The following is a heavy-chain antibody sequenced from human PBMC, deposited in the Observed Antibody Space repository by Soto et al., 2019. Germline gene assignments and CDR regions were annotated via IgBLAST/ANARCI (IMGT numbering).Heavy chain of an antibody. CDR3: ARAGIAAAGPPEYFQH. Sequence: QVQLQQWGAGLLKPSETLSLTCAVYGGSFSGYYWSWIRQPPGKGLEWIGEINHSGSTNYNPSLKSRVTISVDTSKNQFSLKLSSVTAADTAVYYCARAGIAAAGPPEYFQHWGQGTLVTVSS. D-gene: IGHD6-13*01. CDR1: GGSFSGYY. V-gene: IGHV4-34*01. CDR2: INHSGST. J-gene: IGHJ1*01.